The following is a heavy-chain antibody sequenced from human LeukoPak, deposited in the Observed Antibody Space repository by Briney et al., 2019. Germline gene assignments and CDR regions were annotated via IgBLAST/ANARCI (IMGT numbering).Heavy chain of an antibody. CDR2: IYGSGKT. V-gene: IGHV4-4*07. CDR3: ARDRGDYGSSDY. D-gene: IGHD2-21*02. CDR1: GGSISNYY. J-gene: IGHJ4*02. Sequence: SETLSLTCTGSGGSISNYYWSWLRQPAGKGLEWIGRIYGSGKTNHNHSLKSRVTMSVDTSKNQFSLKLSSVTAADTAVYYCARDRGDYGSSDYWGQGTLVTVSS.